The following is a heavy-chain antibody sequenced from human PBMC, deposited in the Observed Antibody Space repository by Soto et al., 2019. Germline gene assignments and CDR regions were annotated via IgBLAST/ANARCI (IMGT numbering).Heavy chain of an antibody. V-gene: IGHV4-4*07. Sequence: SETLSLTCTFSVASISGFYWSCIRNSAGKGLEWIGRIYATGTTDYNPSLKSRVMMSVDTSKKQFSLKLWSVTAADTAVYYCVRDGTKTLRDWFEPWGQGISVSVSS. CDR1: VASISGFY. CDR3: VRDGTKTLRDWFEP. D-gene: IGHD1-1*01. CDR2: IYATGTT. J-gene: IGHJ5*02.